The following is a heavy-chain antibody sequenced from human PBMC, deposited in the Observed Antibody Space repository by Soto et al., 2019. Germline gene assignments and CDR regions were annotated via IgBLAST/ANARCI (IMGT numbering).Heavy chain of an antibody. V-gene: IGHV1-3*01. CDR3: ARVIIDYVWGCYRWGAFDI. J-gene: IGHJ3*02. Sequence: QVQLVQSGAEVKKPGASVKVSCKASGDTFTSDAMHWVRQAPGQRLEWMGWINAGNGNTKYSQKFQGRVTITRDTSASTAYMELSSLRSEDTAVYYCARVIIDYVWGCYRWGAFDIWGQGTMVTVSS. D-gene: IGHD3-16*02. CDR1: GDTFTSDA. CDR2: INAGNGNT.